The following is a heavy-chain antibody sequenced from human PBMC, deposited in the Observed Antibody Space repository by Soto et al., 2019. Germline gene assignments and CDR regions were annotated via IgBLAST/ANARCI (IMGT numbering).Heavy chain of an antibody. CDR3: ARDVGSSGSSRWFDT. CDR2: IWYEGTTK. D-gene: IGHD3-10*01. CDR1: GFTLSNYG. J-gene: IGHJ5*02. Sequence: GGSLRLSCVASGFTLSNYGMHWVRQAPGKGLKWIALIWYEGTTKYSTDSMKGRFSISRDQSKSTLYLQVNSLRAEDTATYYCARDVGSSGSSRWFDTWGQGTLVTVSS. V-gene: IGHV3-33*01.